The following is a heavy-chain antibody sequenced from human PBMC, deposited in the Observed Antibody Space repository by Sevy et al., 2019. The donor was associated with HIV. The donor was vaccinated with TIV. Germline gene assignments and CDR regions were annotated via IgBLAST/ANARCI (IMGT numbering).Heavy chain of an antibody. CDR3: ANMGRGYYFYFEL. CDR1: GGSFSTSYY. J-gene: IGHJ4*02. Sequence: SETLSLTCTVSGGSFSTSYYWGWVCQPPGKGPEWIGCIHYSGSTYYNPSLKSRVSISVDTSKNSFSLKLSSVTAADTAVYYCANMGRGYYFYFELWGQGTLVTVSS. D-gene: IGHD3-3*01. CDR2: IHYSGST. V-gene: IGHV4-39*02.